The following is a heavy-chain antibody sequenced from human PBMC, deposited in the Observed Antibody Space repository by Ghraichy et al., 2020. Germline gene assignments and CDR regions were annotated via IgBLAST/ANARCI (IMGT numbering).Heavy chain of an antibody. CDR2: IAVGSGST. Sequence: SVKVSCKASGFTFTSSVIKWMRQARGQRLEWIGWIAVGSGSTNYAQKLQERVTITRDMSTSTAYMELTSLRSEDTAVYYCAPEAGGRWFDPWGQGTLVTVSS. CDR3: APEAGGRWFDP. D-gene: IGHD3-16*01. J-gene: IGHJ5*02. CDR1: GFTFTSSV. V-gene: IGHV1-58*02.